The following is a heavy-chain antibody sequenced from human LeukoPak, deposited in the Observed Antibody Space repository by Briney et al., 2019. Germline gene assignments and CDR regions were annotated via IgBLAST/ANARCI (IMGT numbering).Heavy chain of an antibody. Sequence: GGSLRLSCAASGVTFSRYSMNWVRQAPGKGLEWVSSISTSSSYIFYADSVKGRFTISRDNAKTSLYLQMNSLRAEDTAVYYCARGAGYSSGWYHRNDYWGQGTLVTVSS. D-gene: IGHD6-19*01. V-gene: IGHV3-21*01. CDR2: ISTSSSYI. CDR3: ARGAGYSSGWYHRNDY. J-gene: IGHJ4*02. CDR1: GVTFSRYS.